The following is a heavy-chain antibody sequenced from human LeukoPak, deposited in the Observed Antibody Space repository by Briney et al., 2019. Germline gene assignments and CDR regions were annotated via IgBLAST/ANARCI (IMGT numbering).Heavy chain of an antibody. CDR2: ISSDGSST. V-gene: IGHV3-74*01. CDR1: GFTFSSYW. CDR3: VRRNY. J-gene: IGHJ4*02. Sequence: PGGSLRLSCAASGFTFSSYWMHGVRQAPGKGLVWVSRISSDGSSTSYADSVKGRFTISRDNAQNTLDLQMNSLRAEDTAVYYCVRRNYGGQGTLVTVSS.